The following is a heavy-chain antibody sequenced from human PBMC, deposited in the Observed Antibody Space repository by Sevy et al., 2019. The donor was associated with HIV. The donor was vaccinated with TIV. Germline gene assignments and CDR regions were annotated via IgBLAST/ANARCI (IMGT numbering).Heavy chain of an antibody. CDR3: AREAGVVVVVAANQFDY. V-gene: IGHV3-49*03. J-gene: IGHJ4*02. D-gene: IGHD2-15*01. Sequence: GGSLRLSCAASGFTFGPYAMSWFRQAPGKGLEWVAFIRGKPFGGTTEYAASVKARFSISRDDSKSIAYLEMNSLKIENTAVYYCAREAGVVVVVAANQFDYWGLGTLVTVSS. CDR2: IRGKPFGGTT. CDR1: GFTFGPYA.